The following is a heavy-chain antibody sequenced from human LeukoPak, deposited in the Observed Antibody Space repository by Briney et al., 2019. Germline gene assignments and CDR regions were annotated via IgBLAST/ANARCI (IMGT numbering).Heavy chain of an antibody. Sequence: GGSLRLSCAASGFTFSTYAMSWVRQAPGKGLEWVSSISGSGGSTYYADSVKGRVTISRDNSKNMLFLQMNSLRAEDTALYYCAGSSGWCTSYYYYMDVWGKGTMVTVSS. CDR2: ISGSGGST. J-gene: IGHJ6*03. CDR1: GFTFSTYA. CDR3: AGSSGWCTSYYYYMDV. D-gene: IGHD6-19*01. V-gene: IGHV3-23*01.